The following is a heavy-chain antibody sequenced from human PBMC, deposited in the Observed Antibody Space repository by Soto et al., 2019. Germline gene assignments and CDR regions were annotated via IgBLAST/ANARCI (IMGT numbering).Heavy chain of an antibody. D-gene: IGHD3-16*01. CDR3: ARLGTTYVFDY. V-gene: IGHV3-64*01. CDR2: INSNGGST. Sequence: EVQLGESGGGLVQPGGSLRLSCAASGFTFSSYAMHWVRQAPGKGLECVSAINSNGGSTYYANAVKGRFTISRDNSNNTLYLQTGSLRAEDMAVYYCARLGTTYVFDYWGQGTLVSVSA. CDR1: GFTFSSYA. J-gene: IGHJ4*02.